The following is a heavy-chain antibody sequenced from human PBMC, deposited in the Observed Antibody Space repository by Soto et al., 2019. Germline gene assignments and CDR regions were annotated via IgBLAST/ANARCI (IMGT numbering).Heavy chain of an antibody. Sequence: WGSLRLSCAASGFTFSSYSMNWVRQAPGKGLEWVSSISSSSSYIYYADSVKGRFTISRDNAKNSLYLQMNSLRAEDTAVYYCARDCSGGSCYPNDDAFDIWGQGTMVTVSS. CDR3: ARDCSGGSCYPNDDAFDI. V-gene: IGHV3-21*01. CDR2: ISSSSSYI. J-gene: IGHJ3*02. CDR1: GFTFSSYS. D-gene: IGHD2-15*01.